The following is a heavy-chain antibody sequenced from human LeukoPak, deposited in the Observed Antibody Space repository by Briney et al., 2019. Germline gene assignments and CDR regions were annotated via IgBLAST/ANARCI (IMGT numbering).Heavy chain of an antibody. J-gene: IGHJ4*02. CDR3: ASVTGYYYGSGSYNY. Sequence: SETLSLTCAVYGGSFSGYYWSWIRQPPGKGLEWIGYIYYSGSTNYNPSLKSRVTISVDTSKNQFSLKLSSVTAADTAVYYCASVTGYYYGSGSYNYWGQGTLVTVSS. CDR1: GGSFSGYY. D-gene: IGHD3-10*01. V-gene: IGHV4-59*08. CDR2: IYYSGST.